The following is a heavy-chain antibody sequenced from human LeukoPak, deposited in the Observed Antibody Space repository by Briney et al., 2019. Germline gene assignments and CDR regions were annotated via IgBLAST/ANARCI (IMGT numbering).Heavy chain of an antibody. CDR1: GFTFSSYG. V-gene: IGHV3-23*01. CDR2: IDGTGRTT. Sequence: RPGGSLRLSCAASGFTFSSYGINWVRQAPGKGLEWVSSIDGTGRTTDYADSVKGRFTTSRDNSKNAAYLQLDSLRADDTAVYYCAKINSITLVRGANIFLNNWGQGTLVTVSS. J-gene: IGHJ4*02. D-gene: IGHD3-10*01. CDR3: AKINSITLVRGANIFLNN.